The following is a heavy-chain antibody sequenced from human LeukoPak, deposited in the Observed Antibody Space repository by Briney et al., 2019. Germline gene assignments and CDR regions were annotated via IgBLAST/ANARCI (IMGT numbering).Heavy chain of an antibody. D-gene: IGHD2-21*02. CDR2: IYSGGST. Sequence: GGSLRLSCAASGFTVSSNYMSWVRQAPGKGLEWVSVIYSGGSTYYADSVKGRFTISRDNSKNTLYLQMNSLRAEDTAVYYCARWAGVTTSPRNWFDPWGQGTLVTVSS. CDR1: GFTVSSNY. V-gene: IGHV3-66*01. CDR3: ARWAGVTTSPRNWFDP. J-gene: IGHJ5*02.